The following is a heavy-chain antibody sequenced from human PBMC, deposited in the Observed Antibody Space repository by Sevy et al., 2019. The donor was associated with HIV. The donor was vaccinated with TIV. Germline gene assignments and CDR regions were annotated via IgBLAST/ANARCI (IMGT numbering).Heavy chain of an antibody. CDR3: ALERLSSAVAEYFHN. J-gene: IGHJ1*01. D-gene: IGHD1-1*01. CDR2: ISFDGSNE. CDR1: GCTFNFFS. V-gene: IGHV3-30-3*01. Sequence: GGSLRLSCAASGCTFNFFSMHWVRQAPGKGLEWVATISFDGSNEHYADSVKGRFTISRDNSKNSLFLQMHSLIADDSAVYYCALERLSSAVAEYFHNWGQGTLVTVSS.